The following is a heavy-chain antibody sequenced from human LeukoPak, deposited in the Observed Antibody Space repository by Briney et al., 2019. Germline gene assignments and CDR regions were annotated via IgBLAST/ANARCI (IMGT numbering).Heavy chain of an antibody. CDR3: ARGVLNSPRIAVAS. J-gene: IGHJ4*02. Sequence: GGSLRLSCAASGFTFSSYSMNWVRQAPGKGLEWVSYISSSSSTIYYADSVKGRFTISRDNAKNSLYLQMNSLRAEDTAVYYCARGVLNSPRIAVASWGQGTLVTVSS. CDR1: GFTFSSYS. D-gene: IGHD6-19*01. CDR2: ISSSSSTI. V-gene: IGHV3-48*04.